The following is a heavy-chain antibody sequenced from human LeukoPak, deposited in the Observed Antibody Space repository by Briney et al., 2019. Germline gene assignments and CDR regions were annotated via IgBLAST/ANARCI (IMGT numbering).Heavy chain of an antibody. CDR1: GFTFRNYW. J-gene: IGHJ4*02. D-gene: IGHD2-15*01. Sequence: GALRLSCAASGFTFRNYWMGWVRQAPGKGLEWVANTKPDGTAEYYADSVRGRFTTSRDNANNFLYLQMNSLRGEDTAVYYCARDGGLHTNFDYRGQGTLVTVSS. CDR3: ARDGGLHTNFDY. CDR2: TKPDGTAE. V-gene: IGHV3-7*01.